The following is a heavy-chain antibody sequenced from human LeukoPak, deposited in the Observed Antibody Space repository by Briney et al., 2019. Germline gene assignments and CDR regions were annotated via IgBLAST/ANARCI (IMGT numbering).Heavy chain of an antibody. V-gene: IGHV1-18*01. Sequence: ASVKVSCKASGYTFTSYGISWVRQAPGQGLEWMGWMSAYNGNTNYAQKLQGRVTMTTDTSTSTAYMELRSLRSEDTAVYYCARDRRRYYDSSGYYFPFDYWGQGTLVTVSS. CDR2: MSAYNGNT. J-gene: IGHJ4*02. CDR3: ARDRRRYYDSSGYYFPFDY. D-gene: IGHD3-22*01. CDR1: GYTFTSYG.